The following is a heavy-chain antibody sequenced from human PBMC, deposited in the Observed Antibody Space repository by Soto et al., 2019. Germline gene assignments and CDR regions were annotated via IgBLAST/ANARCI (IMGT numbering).Heavy chain of an antibody. V-gene: IGHV1-18*04. CDR1: GYTFTSYC. CDR2: ISAYNGNT. Sequence: ASVKVSCKSSGYTFTSYCISWGRRAPGQGLEWMGWISAYNGNTNYAQKLQGRVTMTTDTSTSTAYMELRSLRSDDTAVYYCARGVVVAAYYYYYGMDVWGQGTTVTVSS. CDR3: ARGVVVAAYYYYYGMDV. J-gene: IGHJ6*02. D-gene: IGHD2-15*01.